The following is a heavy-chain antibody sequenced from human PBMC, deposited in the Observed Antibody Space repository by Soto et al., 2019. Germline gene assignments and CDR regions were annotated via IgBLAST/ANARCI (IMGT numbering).Heavy chain of an antibody. J-gene: IGHJ4*02. D-gene: IGHD3-22*01. CDR2: IWYDGSNK. CDR1: GFTFSSYG. V-gene: IGHV3-33*01. CDR3: ARDVNYYDSSGILDY. Sequence: GGSLRLSCAASGFTFSSYGMHWVRQAPGKGLEWVAVIWYDGSNKYYADSVKGRFTISRDNSKNTLYLQMNSLRAEDTAVYYCARDVNYYDSSGILDYWGQGTLVTVSS.